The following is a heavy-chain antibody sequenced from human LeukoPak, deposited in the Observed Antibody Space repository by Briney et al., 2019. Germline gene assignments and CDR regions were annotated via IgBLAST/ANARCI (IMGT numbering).Heavy chain of an antibody. CDR3: ARGSIVGATFDYFDY. Sequence: ASVTVSCKASGYTFTGYYIHWVRQAPGQGLEWMGWINPNSGGTNYAQKFQGRVTMTRDTSISTAYMDLSRLRSDDTAVYYCARGSIVGATFDYFDYWGQGTLVTVSS. CDR2: INPNSGGT. J-gene: IGHJ4*02. CDR1: GYTFTGYY. V-gene: IGHV1-2*02. D-gene: IGHD1-26*01.